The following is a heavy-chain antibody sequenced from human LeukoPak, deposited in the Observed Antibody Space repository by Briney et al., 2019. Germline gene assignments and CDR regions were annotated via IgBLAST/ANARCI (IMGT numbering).Heavy chain of an antibody. J-gene: IGHJ6*03. CDR3: ARGQYYYSMDV. Sequence: GASVKVSCKTSGNSFTSYSMHGVRQAPGQGLEWMGIINPSGSNTTYAQRFQGRLTMTRDTSTSTVYMELSSLRSEDTAVYYCARGQYYYSMDVWGKGTTVTVSS. CDR2: INPSGSNT. CDR1: GNSFTSYS. V-gene: IGHV1-46*01.